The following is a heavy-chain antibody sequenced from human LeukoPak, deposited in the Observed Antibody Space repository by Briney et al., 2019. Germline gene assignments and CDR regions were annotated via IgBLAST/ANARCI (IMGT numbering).Heavy chain of an antibody. CDR3: ARGGSWGARNDAFDI. J-gene: IGHJ3*02. Sequence: GASVKVSCKASGYTFTSYAMHWVRQAPGQRLEWMGWINAGNGNTKYSQEFQGRVTITRDTSASTAYMELSSLRSEDMAVYYCARGGSWGARNDAFDIWGQGTMVTVSS. CDR1: GYTFTSYA. D-gene: IGHD7-27*01. V-gene: IGHV1-3*03. CDR2: INAGNGNT.